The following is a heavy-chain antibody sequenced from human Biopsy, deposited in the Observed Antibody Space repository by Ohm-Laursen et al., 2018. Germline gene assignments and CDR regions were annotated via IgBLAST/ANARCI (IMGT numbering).Heavy chain of an antibody. CDR1: GFTFSRSV. V-gene: IGHV3-74*03. CDR2: IHGDERSA. Sequence: GSLRLSCSASGFTFSRSVMHWVRQAPGKGLMWVSRIHGDERSATYAEPVKGRFTISRDNAKNTLHLQVNSLRAEDTAVYYCTGDSGGLGDYWGQGTLVTVSS. J-gene: IGHJ4*02. D-gene: IGHD2-8*02. CDR3: TGDSGGLGDY.